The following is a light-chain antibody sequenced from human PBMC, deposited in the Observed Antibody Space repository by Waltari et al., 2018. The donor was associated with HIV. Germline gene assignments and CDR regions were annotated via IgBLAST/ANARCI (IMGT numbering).Light chain of an antibody. J-gene: IGKJ3*01. CDR1: QVISNF. Sequence: DARVTQSPSSLSLPVGAPITSTCRASQVISNFLAGYQQKPGKVPKLLFNEASVLQSEVPSRFSGTGAGTQFNLTIGGLQAEDVGSYYCQKYDTGPFTFGPGTKVNIK. V-gene: IGKV1-27*01. CDR2: EAS. CDR3: QKYDTGPFT.